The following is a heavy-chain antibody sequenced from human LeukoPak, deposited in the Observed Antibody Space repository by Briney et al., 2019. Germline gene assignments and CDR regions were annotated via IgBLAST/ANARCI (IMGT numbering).Heavy chain of an antibody. V-gene: IGHV1-69*05. CDR3: ASGFYSSSSLYYYMDV. CDR1: GGTFSSYA. Sequence: ASVKVSCKASGGTFSSYAISWVRQAPGQGLEWMGGIIPIFGTANYAQKFQGRVTITTDESTSTAYMELSSLRSEDTAAYYCASGFYSSSSLYYYMDVWGKGTTVTVSS. D-gene: IGHD6-6*01. J-gene: IGHJ6*03. CDR2: IIPIFGTA.